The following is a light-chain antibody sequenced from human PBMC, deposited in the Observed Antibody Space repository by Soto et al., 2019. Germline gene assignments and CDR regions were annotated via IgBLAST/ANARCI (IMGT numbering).Light chain of an antibody. CDR3: QQYGSSPFT. Sequence: EIVLTQSPATLSLSPGERATLFCRASQSVSSYFAWYQQKPGQAPNLLIYDASNRATGIPARFSGSGSGTDFTLTISSLEPEDFAVYYCQQYGSSPFTFGQGTRLEIK. V-gene: IGKV3-11*01. CDR1: QSVSSY. CDR2: DAS. J-gene: IGKJ5*01.